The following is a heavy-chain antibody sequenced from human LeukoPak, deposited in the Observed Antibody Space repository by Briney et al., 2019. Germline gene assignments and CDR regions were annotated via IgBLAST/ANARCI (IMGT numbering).Heavy chain of an antibody. V-gene: IGHV5-51*01. J-gene: IGHJ4*02. CDR1: GYNFTPYW. Sequence: GESLKISCKGSGYNFTPYWIVWVRQMPGKGLEWMGMTFPGDSYSIYSPSFQGQVTMSVDKSITTAYLQWSSLKASDTAMYYCATYSSGMAYDHFDYWGQGTLVTVSS. D-gene: IGHD3-10*01. CDR3: ATYSSGMAYDHFDY. CDR2: TFPGDSYS.